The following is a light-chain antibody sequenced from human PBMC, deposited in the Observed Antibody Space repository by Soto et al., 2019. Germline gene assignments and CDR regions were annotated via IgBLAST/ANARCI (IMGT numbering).Light chain of an antibody. CDR3: ASWDDSLYSPV. CDR1: SFNIGSNY. Sequence: QSVLTQPPSASGTPGQRVTISCSGNSFNIGSNYVYWYLHLPGTAPKLLIYNDAQRPSGVPERFSGSKSGTSASLAISGLRSEDEADYYGASWDDSLYSPVFGVGTKLTVL. J-gene: IGLJ2*01. V-gene: IGLV1-47*02. CDR2: NDA.